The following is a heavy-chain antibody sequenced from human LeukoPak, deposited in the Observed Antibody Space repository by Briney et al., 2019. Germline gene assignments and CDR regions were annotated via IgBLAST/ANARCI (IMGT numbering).Heavy chain of an antibody. CDR2: ISGSGGTT. V-gene: IGHV3-23*01. D-gene: IGHD5-24*01. CDR1: GFTFSTYA. J-gene: IGHJ4*02. Sequence: GGSLRLSCAASGFTFSTYAMSWVRQAPGKGLEWVSAISGSGGTTYYADSVKGRFTISRDNSKNSLYLQMNSLRTEDTALYYCAKEVATIFFDSWGLGTLVTVSS. CDR3: AKEVATIFFDS.